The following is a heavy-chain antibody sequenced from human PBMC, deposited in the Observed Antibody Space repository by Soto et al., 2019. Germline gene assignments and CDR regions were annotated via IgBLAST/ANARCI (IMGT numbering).Heavy chain of an antibody. CDR1: GCSSSSYD. CDR2: IYTSGST. J-gene: IGHJ5*02. D-gene: IGHD3-16*01. CDR3: ARVVRLGDSNWFDP. Sequence: LETLSLTCTVSGCSSSSYDVSWIRTPTGKGLEWIGRIYTSGSTNYNPSLKSRVTMSVDTSKNQFSLKLSSVTAADTAVYYCARVVRLGDSNWFDPWGQGTLVTLSS. V-gene: IGHV4-4*07.